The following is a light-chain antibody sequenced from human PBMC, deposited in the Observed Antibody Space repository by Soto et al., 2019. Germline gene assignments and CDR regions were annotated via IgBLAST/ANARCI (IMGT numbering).Light chain of an antibody. CDR1: SSDIGAYDY. V-gene: IGLV2-8*01. CDR3: SSHGGANNFYV. CDR2: EVS. Sequence: QSVLTQPPSASGSPGQSVTISCTGTSSDIGAYDYVSWYQQHPGKVPKLMIYEVSKRPSGVPDRFSASKSGNTASLTVSGLQAEEAADYQCSSHGGANNFYVCADGTKVT. J-gene: IGLJ1*01.